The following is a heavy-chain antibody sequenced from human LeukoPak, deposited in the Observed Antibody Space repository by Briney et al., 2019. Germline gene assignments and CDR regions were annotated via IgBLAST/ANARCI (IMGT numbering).Heavy chain of an antibody. D-gene: IGHD3-16*01. V-gene: IGHV3-23*01. J-gene: IGHJ4*02. Sequence: GGSLRLSCAASGFTFSSYAMSWVRQAPGKGLEWVSAISGSGGSAYYADSVKGRFTISRDNSKNTLYLQMNSLRAEDTAVYYCAKDLWGGYDFDYWGQGTLVTVSS. CDR1: GFTFSSYA. CDR2: ISGSGGSA. CDR3: AKDLWGGYDFDY.